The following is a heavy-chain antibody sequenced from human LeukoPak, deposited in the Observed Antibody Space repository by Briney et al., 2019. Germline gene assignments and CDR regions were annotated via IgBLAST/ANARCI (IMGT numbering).Heavy chain of an antibody. V-gene: IGHV3-23*01. CDR1: GFTFSSYA. CDR2: ISGSGGST. CDR3: AKAVVVPRFDY. J-gene: IGHJ4*02. Sequence: PGGSLRLSCAASGFTFSSYAMSWVPRAPGKGLEWVSAISGSGGSTYYADSVKCRFTISRDNSKNTLYLQMNSLRAEDTAVYYCAKAVVVPRFDYWGQGTLVTVSS. D-gene: IGHD3-22*01.